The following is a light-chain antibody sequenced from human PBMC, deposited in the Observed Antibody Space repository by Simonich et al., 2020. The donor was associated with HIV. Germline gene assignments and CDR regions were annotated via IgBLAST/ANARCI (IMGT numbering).Light chain of an antibody. CDR3: QQYNNWPPYT. CDR1: QSVLYSSNNKNY. J-gene: IGKJ2*01. Sequence: DIVMTQSPDSLGVSLGERATINCKSSQSVLYSSNNKNYLAWYQQKPGQPPKLLIYWASTRESGVPDRFSGSGSGTDFTLTISSMQSEDFAVYYCQQYNNWPPYTFGQGTKLEIK. CDR2: WAS. V-gene: IGKV4-1*01.